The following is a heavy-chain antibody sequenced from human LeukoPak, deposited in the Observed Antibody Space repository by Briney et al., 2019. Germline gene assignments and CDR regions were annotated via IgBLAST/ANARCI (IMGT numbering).Heavy chain of an antibody. CDR2: ISSSSSYI. V-gene: IGHV3-21*01. Sequence: GGSLRLSCAASRFTFSSYSMNWVRQAPGKGLEWVSSISSSSSYIYYADSVKGRFTISRDNAKNSLYLQMNSLRAEDTAVYYCARDYYGSGSYRYYFDYWGQGSLVTVSS. D-gene: IGHD3-10*01. CDR1: RFTFSSYS. J-gene: IGHJ4*02. CDR3: ARDYYGSGSYRYYFDY.